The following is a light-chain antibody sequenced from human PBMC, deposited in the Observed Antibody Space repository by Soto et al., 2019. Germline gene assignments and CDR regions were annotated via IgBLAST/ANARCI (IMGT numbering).Light chain of an antibody. CDR1: SSDVGGYNY. CDR2: EVS. V-gene: IGLV2-8*01. CDR3: SSYAGSNNLVV. Sequence: QSALTQPPSASGSPGQSVTISCTGTSSDVGGYNYVSWYHQHPGKAPKLMIYEVSKRPSGVPDRFSGSKSGNTASLTVSGLQPEDEADYYCSSYAGSNNLVVFGGGTKLTVL. J-gene: IGLJ2*01.